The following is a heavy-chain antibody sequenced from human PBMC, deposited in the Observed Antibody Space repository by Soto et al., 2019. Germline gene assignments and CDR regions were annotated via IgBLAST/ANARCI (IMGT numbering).Heavy chain of an antibody. V-gene: IGHV1-69*01. CDR2: IIPKFVTP. CDR3: ARGAEGLGYNWKNVPFDL. D-gene: IGHD1-20*01. Sequence: QVQLVQSGAEVKKPGSSVRVSCKTSGGTFSSHVFSWVRQAPGQGLEWMGGIIPKFVTPNSAQRFQDRVTITADESTSTVYMELSSLRPEDTAVYYCARGAEGLGYNWKNVPFDLWGQGTLVTVSS. CDR1: GGTFSSHV. J-gene: IGHJ4*02.